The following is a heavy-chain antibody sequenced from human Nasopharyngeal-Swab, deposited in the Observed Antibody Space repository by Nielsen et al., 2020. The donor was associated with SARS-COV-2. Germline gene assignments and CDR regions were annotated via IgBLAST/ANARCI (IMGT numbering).Heavy chain of an antibody. D-gene: IGHD3-10*01. CDR3: TRPPERAMVRGGLYGMDV. J-gene: IGHJ6*02. CDR2: IRSKLYGGTT. CDR1: GFTFGDYA. V-gene: IGHV3-49*03. Sequence: GESLKISCTGSGFTFGDYAMSWFRQAPGKGLEWVGFIRSKLYGGTTEYAASVKGRFTISRDDSKSIAYQQMNSLKTEDTAVYYCTRPPERAMVRGGLYGMDVWGQGTTVTVSS.